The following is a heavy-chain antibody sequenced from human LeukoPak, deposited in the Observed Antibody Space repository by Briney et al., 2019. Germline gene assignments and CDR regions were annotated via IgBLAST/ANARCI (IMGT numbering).Heavy chain of an antibody. CDR3: ARQIRIGDYYGSGSYYNAAGYYWFDP. CDR1: SGSINSNW. D-gene: IGHD3-10*01. V-gene: IGHV4-4*02. Sequence: PSGTLSLTCAVSSGSINSNWWSWVRQPPGKRLEWIGEIYHSGSTNYNPTLKSRVTISVDKSKNQFSLRLTSVTAADTAVYYCARQIRIGDYYGSGSYYNAAGYYWFDPWGQGTLVTVSP. CDR2: IYHSGST. J-gene: IGHJ5*02.